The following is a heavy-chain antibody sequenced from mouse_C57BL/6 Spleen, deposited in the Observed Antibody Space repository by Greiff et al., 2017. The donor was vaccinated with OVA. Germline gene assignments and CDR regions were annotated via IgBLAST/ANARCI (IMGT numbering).Heavy chain of an antibody. J-gene: IGHJ2*01. D-gene: IGHD2-5*01. V-gene: IGHV5-4*01. CDR3: ARVCYSNFYYFDY. CDR1: GFTFSSYA. CDR2: ISDGGSYT. Sequence: EVQLQESGGGLVKPGGSLKLSCAASGFTFSSYAMSWVRQTPEKRLEWVATISDGGSYTYYPDNVKGRFTISRDNAKNNLYLQMSHLKSEDTAMYYCARVCYSNFYYFDYWGQGTTLTVSS.